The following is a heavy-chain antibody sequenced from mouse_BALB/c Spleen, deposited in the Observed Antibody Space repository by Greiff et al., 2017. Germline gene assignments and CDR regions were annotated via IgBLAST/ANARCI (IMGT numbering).Heavy chain of an antibody. V-gene: IGHV3-8*02. Sequence: EVKVVESGPSLVKPSQTLSLTCSVTGDSITSGYWNWIRKFPGNKLEYMGYISYSGSTYYNPSLKSRISITRDTSKNQYYLQLNSVTTEDTATYYCARCYYGSSYWYFDVWGAGTTVTVSS. CDR3: ARCYYGSSYWYFDV. J-gene: IGHJ1*01. CDR2: ISYSGST. D-gene: IGHD1-1*01. CDR1: GDSITSGY.